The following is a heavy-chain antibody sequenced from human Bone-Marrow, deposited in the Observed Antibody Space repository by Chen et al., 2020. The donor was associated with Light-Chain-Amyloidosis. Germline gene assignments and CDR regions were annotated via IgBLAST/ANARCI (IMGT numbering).Heavy chain of an antibody. D-gene: IGHD3-16*01. CDR1: RFTFSDYW. CDR2: IKQDTSEK. J-gene: IGHJ4*02. V-gene: IGHV3-7*03. CDR3: ARHIVWGAPDY. Sequence: EVQLVESGGGLVQPGGSLRLSCAASRFTFSDYWMSWVRQAPGKGLEWVANIKQDTSEKYYVDSVKGRFTISRDNAKDSLYLQMSSLRAEDTAMYYCARHIVWGAPDYWGQGTLVTVSS.